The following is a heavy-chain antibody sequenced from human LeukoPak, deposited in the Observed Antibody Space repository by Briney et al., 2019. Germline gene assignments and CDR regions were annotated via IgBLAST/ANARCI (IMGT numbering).Heavy chain of an antibody. CDR1: GFTFSSYE. Sequence: GGSLRLSCAASGFTFSSYEMNWVRQAPGKGLEWVSYISSSGSTIYYADSVKGRFTISRDNAKNSLYLQMNSLRAEDTAVYYCARDDSYYGSGSYYPYPHYFDYWGQGTLVTVSS. CDR3: ARDDSYYGSGSYYPYPHYFDY. CDR2: ISSSGSTI. V-gene: IGHV3-48*03. J-gene: IGHJ4*02. D-gene: IGHD3-10*01.